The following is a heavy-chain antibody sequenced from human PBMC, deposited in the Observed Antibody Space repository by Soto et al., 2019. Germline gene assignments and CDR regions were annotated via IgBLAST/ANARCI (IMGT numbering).Heavy chain of an antibody. CDR2: ISSSSSTI. V-gene: IGHV3-48*01. CDR3: ASTPYDYIWGSLDY. Sequence: GGSLRLSCAASGFTFSSYSMNWVRQAPGKGLEWVSYISSSSSTIYYADSVKGRFTISRDNAKNSLYLQMNSLRAEDTAVYYCASTPYDYIWGSLDYWGREPWSPSPQ. D-gene: IGHD3-16*01. J-gene: IGHJ4*02. CDR1: GFTFSSYS.